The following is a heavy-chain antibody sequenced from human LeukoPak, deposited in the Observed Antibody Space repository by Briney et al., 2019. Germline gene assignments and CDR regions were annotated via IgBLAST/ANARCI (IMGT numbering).Heavy chain of an antibody. V-gene: IGHV4-61*02. CDR2: IYTSGST. J-gene: IGHJ4*02. CDR1: GGSISSGSYY. Sequence: SETLSLTCTVSGGSISSGSYYWSWIRQPAGKGLEWIGRIYTSGSTNYNPSLKSRVTISVDTSKNQFSLKLSSVTAADTAVYYCARDRSGFLWGQGTLVTVSS. D-gene: IGHD3-3*01. CDR3: ARDRSGFL.